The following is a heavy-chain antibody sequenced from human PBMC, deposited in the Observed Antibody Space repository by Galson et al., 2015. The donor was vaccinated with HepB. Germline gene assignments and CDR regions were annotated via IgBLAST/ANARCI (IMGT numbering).Heavy chain of an antibody. D-gene: IGHD3-10*01. CDR3: ARVGARGDYYYGMDV. Sequence: SVKVSCKASGYTFTSYYMHWVRQAPGQGLEWMGWINPNSGGTNYAQKFQGWVTMTRDTSISTAYMELSRLRSDDTAVYYCARVGARGDYYYGMDVWGQGTTVTVSS. J-gene: IGHJ6*02. CDR2: INPNSGGT. V-gene: IGHV1-2*04. CDR1: GYTFTSYY.